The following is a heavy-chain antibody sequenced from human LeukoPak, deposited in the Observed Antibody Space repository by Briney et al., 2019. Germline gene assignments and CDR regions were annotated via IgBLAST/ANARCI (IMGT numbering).Heavy chain of an antibody. CDR3: ATPLSYYDFWSGYYTSAFDI. CDR1: GFTFSSYG. J-gene: IGHJ3*02. D-gene: IGHD3-3*01. V-gene: IGHV3-30*03. CDR2: ISYDGSNK. Sequence: PGRSLRLSCAASGFTFSSYGMHWVRQAPGKGLEWVAVISYDGSNKYYADSVKGRFTISRDNSKNTLYLQMNSLRAEDTAVYYCATPLSYYDFWSGYYTSAFDIWGQGTMVTVSS.